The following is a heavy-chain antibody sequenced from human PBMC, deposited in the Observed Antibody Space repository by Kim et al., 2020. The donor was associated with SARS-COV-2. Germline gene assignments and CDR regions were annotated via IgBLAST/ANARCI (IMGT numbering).Heavy chain of an antibody. CDR2: IWYDGSNK. D-gene: IGHD2-2*01. CDR1: GFTFSSYG. J-gene: IGHJ6*02. V-gene: IGHV3-33*01. CDR3: ARVVSGVVADYYYGMDV. Sequence: GGSLRLSCAASGFTFSSYGMHWVRQAPGKGLEWVAVIWYDGSNKYYADSVKGRFTISRDNSKNTLYLQMNSLRAEDTAVYYCARVVSGVVADYYYGMDVWGQGTTVTVSS.